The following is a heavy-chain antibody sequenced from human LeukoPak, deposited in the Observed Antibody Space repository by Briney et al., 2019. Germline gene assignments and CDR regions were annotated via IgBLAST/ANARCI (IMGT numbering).Heavy chain of an antibody. CDR3: ARRYCSSTSCYAPMAFDI. Sequence: SETLSLTCTVSGGSISSSSYYWGWIRQPPGKGLEWIGSIYYSGSTYYSPSLKSRVTISVDTSKNQFSLKLSSVTAADTAVYYCARRYCSSTSCYAPMAFDIWGQGTMVTVSS. V-gene: IGHV4-39*07. CDR1: GGSISSSSYY. CDR2: IYYSGST. J-gene: IGHJ3*02. D-gene: IGHD2-2*01.